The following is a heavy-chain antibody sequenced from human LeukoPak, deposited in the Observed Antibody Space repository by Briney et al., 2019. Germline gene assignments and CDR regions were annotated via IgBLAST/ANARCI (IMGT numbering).Heavy chain of an antibody. CDR3: ARVSGFERKDSFSY. Sequence: ASVKVSCKASAYTFTSYDINWVRQATGQGLEWMGWMNPNSGNTDYAQRFQGRVTMTRDNSISTAYMELSNLTSEDTAVYFCARVSGFERKDSFSYWGQGILVTVSS. CDR1: AYTFTSYD. J-gene: IGHJ4*02. D-gene: IGHD5-12*01. V-gene: IGHV1-8*01. CDR2: MNPNSGNT.